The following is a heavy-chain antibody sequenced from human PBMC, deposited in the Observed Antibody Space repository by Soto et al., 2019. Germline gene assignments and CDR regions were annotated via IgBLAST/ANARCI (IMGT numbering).Heavy chain of an antibody. D-gene: IGHD7-27*01. CDR3: ARNLGDMYV. CDR2: IWHDGTNK. Sequence: GGSLRLSCAASGFAFSGYGMHWVRQAPGKGLEWVAGIWHDGTNKQYADSVKGRFSISRDNSKNMLYLQMNSLRDEDTAVYYCARNLGDMYVCGKGNTVTVYS. J-gene: IGHJ6*04. CDR1: GFAFSGYG. V-gene: IGHV3-33*01.